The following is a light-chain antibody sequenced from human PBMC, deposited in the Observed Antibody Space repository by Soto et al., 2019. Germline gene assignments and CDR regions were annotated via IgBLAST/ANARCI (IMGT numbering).Light chain of an antibody. V-gene: IGLV2-8*01. CDR3: SSYAGSNNVL. CDR1: SSYVGGYNS. Sequence: QSALTQPPSSSGSPGQSVTISCTGTSSYVGGYNSVSWYQQHPGKAPKLMIYEVNKRPSGVPDRLSGSKSGNTATLTVSGLQAEDEADYYCSSYAGSNNVLFGGGTKLTVL. J-gene: IGLJ2*01. CDR2: EVN.